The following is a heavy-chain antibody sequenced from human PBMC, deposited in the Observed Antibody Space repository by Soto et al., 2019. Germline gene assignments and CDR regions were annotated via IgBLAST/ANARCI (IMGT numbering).Heavy chain of an antibody. V-gene: IGHV5-51*01. CDR3: ARQLSLRYFDGCIHGARGGFDP. CDR2: IYPGDSDT. CDR1: GDSFTRYW. D-gene: IGHD3-9*01. J-gene: IGHJ5*02. Sequence: KDSSRVSGDSFTRYWRRCIRKKPGKGLEWMGIIYPGDSDTRYSPSFQGQVTISADKSISTAYLQWSILKASDTAMYYCARQLSLRYFDGCIHGARGGFDPWGQGTLVPVSS.